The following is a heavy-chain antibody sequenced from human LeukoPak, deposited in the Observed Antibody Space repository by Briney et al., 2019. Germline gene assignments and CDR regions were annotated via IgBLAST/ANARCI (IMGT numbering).Heavy chain of an antibody. D-gene: IGHD3-22*01. J-gene: IGHJ1*01. Sequence: PSETLSLTCTVSGGSISRGGSYWSWARQHPGKGLEWIGYIYSSRRTYYNPSLKSRIDMAVDTSRNQFSLNLRSVSAADTAVYYCARDTSGHYVYEEWGQGTLVTVSS. V-gene: IGHV4-31*02. CDR2: IYSSRRT. CDR3: ARDTSGHYVYEE. CDR1: GGSISRGGSY.